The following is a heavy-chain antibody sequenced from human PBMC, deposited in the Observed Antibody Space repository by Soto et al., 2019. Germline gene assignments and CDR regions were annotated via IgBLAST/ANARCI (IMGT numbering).Heavy chain of an antibody. J-gene: IGHJ4*02. CDR3: ARKQAGFFYGIDY. Sequence: SETLSLTCTVSGGSISTGGYYWSWIRQYPGKGLEWLGYIDGSGYTFYNPSLQSRLTLSMDTSKNQFSLKLSSATAADTAVYFCARKQAGFFYGIDYWGQGTLVTVPQ. CDR2: IDGSGYT. CDR1: GGSISTGGYY. D-gene: IGHD3-3*01. V-gene: IGHV4-31*03.